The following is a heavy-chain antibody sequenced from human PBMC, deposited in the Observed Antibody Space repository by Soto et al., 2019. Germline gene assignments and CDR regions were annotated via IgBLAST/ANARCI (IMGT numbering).Heavy chain of an antibody. Sequence: QVQLVQSGAEVKKPGSSVKVSCKASGGTFSSYTISWVRQAPGQGLEWMGRIIPILGIANYAQNFQGRVTITANKTTSTAYMELSSLRSADTAVYYCGREEEYYYGSGSYLNYDYYGMDVWGHGTTVTFSS. V-gene: IGHV1-69*02. CDR3: GREEEYYYGSGSYLNYDYYGMDV. J-gene: IGHJ6*02. CDR2: IIPILGIA. CDR1: GGTFSSYT. D-gene: IGHD3-10*01.